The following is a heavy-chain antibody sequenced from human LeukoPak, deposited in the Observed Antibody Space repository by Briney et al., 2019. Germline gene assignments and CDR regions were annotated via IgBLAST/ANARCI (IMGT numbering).Heavy chain of an antibody. J-gene: IGHJ4*02. CDR1: GYTFTSYY. Sequence: ASVKVSCKASGYTFTSYYMHWVRQAPGQGLEWMGIINPSGGSTSYAQKFQGRVTMTRDTSTSTVYMELSSLRSEDTAVYYCANSLRQWLPSYYFDYWGQGTLVTVSS. CDR3: ANSLRQWLPSYYFDY. CDR2: INPSGGST. D-gene: IGHD6-19*01. V-gene: IGHV1-46*01.